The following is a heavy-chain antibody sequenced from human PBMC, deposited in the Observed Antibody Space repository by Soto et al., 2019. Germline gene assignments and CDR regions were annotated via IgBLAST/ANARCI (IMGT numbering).Heavy chain of an antibody. J-gene: IGHJ5*02. CDR2: INLNGIT. V-gene: IGHV4-34*01. CDR3: ARSLPGSDNPTFSSWFDP. CDR1: GGFFSGYF. Sequence: QVQLQQWGAGRLMPSETLSLTCAVYGGFFSGYFWPWIRQPPGKGLGGLGEINLNGITNFNPSLKSRVTISLDTSKKQIFLKLTSVTAADTAVYYCARSLPGSDNPTFSSWFDPWGQGTLVTVSS. D-gene: IGHD3-3*02.